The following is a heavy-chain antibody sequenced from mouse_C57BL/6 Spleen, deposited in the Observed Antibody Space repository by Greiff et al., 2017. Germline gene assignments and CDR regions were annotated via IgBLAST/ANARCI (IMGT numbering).Heavy chain of an antibody. CDR1: GYAFSSSW. J-gene: IGHJ1*03. V-gene: IGHV1-82*01. CDR3: ARYDVGYFDV. CDR2: IYPGDGDT. D-gene: IGHD2-12*01. Sequence: QVQLKESGPELVKPGASVKISCKASGYAFSSSWMNWVKQRPGKGLEWIGRIYPGDGDTNYNGKFKGKATLTADKSSSTAYMQLSSLTSEDSAVYFCARYDVGYFDVWGTGTTVTVSS.